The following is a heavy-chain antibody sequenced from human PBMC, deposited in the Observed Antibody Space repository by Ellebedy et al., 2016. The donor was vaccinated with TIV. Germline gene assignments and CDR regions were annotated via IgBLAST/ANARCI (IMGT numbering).Heavy chain of an antibody. CDR1: GFTFSSYS. Sequence: GESLKISXAASGFTFSSYSMNWVRQAPGKGLEWVSYISSSSSTIYYADSVKGRFTISRDNAKNSLYLQMNSLRAEDTAVYYCARDTPYYDILTGEDVWGQGTTVTVSS. J-gene: IGHJ6*02. V-gene: IGHV3-48*04. D-gene: IGHD3-9*01. CDR2: ISSSSSTI. CDR3: ARDTPYYDILTGEDV.